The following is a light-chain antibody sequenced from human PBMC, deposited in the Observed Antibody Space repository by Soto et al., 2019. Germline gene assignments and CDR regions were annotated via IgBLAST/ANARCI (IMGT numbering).Light chain of an antibody. CDR3: MPGTCLPPLT. J-gene: IGKJ4*01. Sequence: DAVLTQSPLSLPVTLGQPASISGKASQSLVYSDGNTYLNWFQQRPGQSPRRLMYKVSKRDSGVTDRFSGTVSGTDFTLELSKGEAEDGAVYYCMPGTCLPPLTFGGGTKVVIK. CDR2: KVS. V-gene: IGKV2-30*01. CDR1: QSLVYSDGNTY.